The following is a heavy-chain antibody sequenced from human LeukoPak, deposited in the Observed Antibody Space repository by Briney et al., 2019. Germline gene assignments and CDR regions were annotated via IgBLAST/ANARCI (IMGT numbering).Heavy chain of an antibody. J-gene: IGHJ4*02. Sequence: TSETPSLTCAVYGGSFSGYYWSWIRQPPGKGLEWIGEINHSGSTNYNPSLKSRVTISVDTSKNQFSLKLSSVTAADTAVYYCARVVPAAIRAQANFDYWGQGTLVTVSS. D-gene: IGHD2-2*01. CDR2: INHSGST. V-gene: IGHV4-34*01. CDR3: ARVVPAAIRAQANFDY. CDR1: GGSFSGYY.